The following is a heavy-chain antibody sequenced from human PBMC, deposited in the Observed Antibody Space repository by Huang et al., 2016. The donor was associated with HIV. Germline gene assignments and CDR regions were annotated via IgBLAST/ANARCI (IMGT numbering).Heavy chain of an antibody. CDR2: RRNDGMEK. CDR1: GFILSNYG. V-gene: IGHV3-33*04. J-gene: IGHJ4*02. CDR3: ARGDYYDSSGYHPGHFDY. D-gene: IGHD3-22*01. Sequence: VQLIESGGGVVQPGKSLRLSCATSGFILSNYGMYWVRQAPGKGLKWLALRRNDGMEKNYADSGRGRFTGGRDNANNTLFLQMSSLRVDDTAVYYCARGDYYDSSGYHPGHFDYWGQGILVTVSS.